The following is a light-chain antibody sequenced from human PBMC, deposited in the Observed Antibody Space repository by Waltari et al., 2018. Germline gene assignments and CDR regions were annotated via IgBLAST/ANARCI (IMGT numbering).Light chain of an antibody. V-gene: IGKV3-11*01. CDR3: QQRSKWFT. CDR1: QSVSSY. J-gene: IGKJ4*01. Sequence: EVVLTQSPATLALSPGERATLSCRASQSVSSYLAWYQQKPGQAPRLLICDASKRATGIPARFTGSGSGTHFTLTISSLEPEDFAVYYCQQRSKWFTFGGGTKVEIK. CDR2: DAS.